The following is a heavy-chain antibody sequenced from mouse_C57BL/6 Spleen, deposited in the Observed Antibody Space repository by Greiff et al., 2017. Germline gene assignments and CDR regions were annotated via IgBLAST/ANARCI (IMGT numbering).Heavy chain of an antibody. CDR3: ARQSDYSNYEGFAY. V-gene: IGHV5-6*01. CDR1: GFTFSSYG. Sequence: EVQLVESGGDLVKPGGSLKLSCEASGFTFSSYGMSWVRQTPDKRLEWVATISSGGSYTYYPDSVKGRFTISRDNAKNTLYLQMISLKSEDTAMYYCARQSDYSNYEGFAYWGQGTLVTVSA. CDR2: ISSGGSYT. J-gene: IGHJ3*01. D-gene: IGHD2-5*01.